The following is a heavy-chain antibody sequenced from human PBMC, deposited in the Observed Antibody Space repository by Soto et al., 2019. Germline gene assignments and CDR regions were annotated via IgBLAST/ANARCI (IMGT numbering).Heavy chain of an antibody. CDR1: GLNIIIIY. CDR3: ARRKFCSSNQCFDF. CDR2: IYSGGET. J-gene: IGHJ4*02. Sequence: GSQRLSWAASGLNIIIIYVRWVRHVPGKGLEWVSIIYSGGETYYADSAKGRFTISRDISRNTLHLQMSSLRAEDTAVYYCARRKFCSSNQCFDFCGRGTLVTVSS. V-gene: IGHV3-66*01. D-gene: IGHD2-2*01.